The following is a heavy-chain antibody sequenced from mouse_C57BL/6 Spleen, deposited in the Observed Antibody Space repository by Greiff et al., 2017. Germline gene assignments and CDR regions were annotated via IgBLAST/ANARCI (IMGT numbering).Heavy chain of an antibody. CDR2: ISYDGSN. CDR1: GYSITSGYY. CDR3: ARERYYGSKAY. D-gene: IGHD1-1*01. V-gene: IGHV3-6*01. Sequence: DVQLQESGPGLVKPSPSLSLTCSVTGYSITSGYYWNWIRQFPGNKLEWMGYISYDGSNNYNPSLKNRISITRDTSKNQFFLKLNSVTTEDTATYYCARERYYGSKAYWGQGTLVTVSA. J-gene: IGHJ3*01.